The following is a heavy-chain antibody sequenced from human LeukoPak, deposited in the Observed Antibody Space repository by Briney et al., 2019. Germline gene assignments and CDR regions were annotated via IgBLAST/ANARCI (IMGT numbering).Heavy chain of an antibody. V-gene: IGHV1-69*13. Sequence: ASVKVSCKASGGTLSSYAISWVRQAPGQGLEWMGGIIPIFGTANYAQKFQGRVTITADESTSTAYMELSSLRSEDTAVYYCAREGSERPHFWSGYHDAFDIWGQGTMVTVSS. CDR3: AREGSERPHFWSGYHDAFDI. CDR1: GGTLSSYA. D-gene: IGHD3-3*02. CDR2: IIPIFGTA. J-gene: IGHJ3*02.